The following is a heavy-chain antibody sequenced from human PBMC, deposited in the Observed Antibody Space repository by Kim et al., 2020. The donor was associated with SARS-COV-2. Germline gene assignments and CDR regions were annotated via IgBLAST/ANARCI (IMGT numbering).Heavy chain of an antibody. CDR3: ATYCTGDCYSSLFEH. J-gene: IGHJ4*02. CDR1: GFTFSDFY. CDR2: ISSGGTTI. V-gene: IGHV3-11*01. D-gene: IGHD2-21*02. Sequence: GGSLRLSCAVSGFTFSDFYMSWIRQAPGKGLDWVSYISSGGTTISYADSVKGRFTISRDNAKNSLYLQLNSLRAEDTAVYYCATYCTGDCYSSLFEHWGQGTLVTVSS.